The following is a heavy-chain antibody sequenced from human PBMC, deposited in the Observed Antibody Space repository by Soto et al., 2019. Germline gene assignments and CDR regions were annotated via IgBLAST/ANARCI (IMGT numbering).Heavy chain of an antibody. CDR1: GFTFSSYW. J-gene: IGHJ6*02. CDR2: IKQDGSEK. D-gene: IGHD1-1*01. Sequence: GGSLRLSCAASGFTFSSYWMSWVRPAPGKGLEWVANIKQDGSEKYYVDSVKGRFTISRDNAKNSLYLQMNSLRAEDTAVYYCARAPRNGPGVFYYGMDVWGQGTTVTVSS. V-gene: IGHV3-7*04. CDR3: ARAPRNGPGVFYYGMDV.